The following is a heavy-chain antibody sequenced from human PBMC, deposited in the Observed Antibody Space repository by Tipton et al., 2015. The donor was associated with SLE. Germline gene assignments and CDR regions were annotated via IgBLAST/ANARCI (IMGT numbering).Heavy chain of an antibody. J-gene: IGHJ4*02. CDR3: AKGPYGYFDL. V-gene: IGHV3-30*02. Sequence: SLRLSCVASGFTFSSYGMHWVRQAPGKGLEWMSFIRYDGSGQSYAGSVKGRFTISRDNSKNILFLYMESLRLDDTGVYYCAKGPYGYFDLWGQGTLVTVSS. CDR1: GFTFSSYG. D-gene: IGHD2-2*03. CDR2: IRYDGSGQ.